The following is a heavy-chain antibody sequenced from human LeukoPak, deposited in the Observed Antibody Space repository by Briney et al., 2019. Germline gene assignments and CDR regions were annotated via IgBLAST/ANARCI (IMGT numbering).Heavy chain of an antibody. J-gene: IGHJ4*02. CDR3: AKDLRGYNYGQLDY. CDR1: GFTFSIYA. CDR2: ISSNGGST. V-gene: IGHV3-23*01. D-gene: IGHD5-18*01. Sequence: GGSLRLSCAAYGFTFSIYAMSWVRQAPGKGLEWVSVISSNGGSTYYADSVKGRFTVSRDNSKNTLFLQMNSLRAEDTAVYYCAKDLRGYNYGQLDYWGQGTLVTVSS.